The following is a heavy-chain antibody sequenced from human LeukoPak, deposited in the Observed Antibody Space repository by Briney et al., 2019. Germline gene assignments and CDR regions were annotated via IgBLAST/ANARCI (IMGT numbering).Heavy chain of an antibody. CDR2: IYYSGNT. V-gene: IGHV4-59*06. CDR3: AASSGSYYGYYGMDV. J-gene: IGHJ6*02. CDR1: GGSISNYF. D-gene: IGHD3-10*01. Sequence: PSETLSLTCTVSGGSISNYFWSWIRQPPGKGLEWIGYIYYSGNTHYNPSLKSRVTISVDTSKNQFSLKLSTVTAADTAVYYCAASSGSYYGYYGMDVWGQGTTVTVSS.